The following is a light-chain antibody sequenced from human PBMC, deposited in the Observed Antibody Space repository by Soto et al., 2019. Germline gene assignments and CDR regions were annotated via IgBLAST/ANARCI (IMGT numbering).Light chain of an antibody. J-gene: IGKJ1*01. V-gene: IGKV1-5*03. CDR2: EAS. CDR1: QSISSY. CDR3: QHYNVYPWT. Sequence: GDRVTITCRASQSISSYLNWYQQKPGKAPKLLIYEASSLQSGVPSRFSGSGSGTEFTLSISSLQPDDFATYYCQHYNVYPWTFGQGTKVDIK.